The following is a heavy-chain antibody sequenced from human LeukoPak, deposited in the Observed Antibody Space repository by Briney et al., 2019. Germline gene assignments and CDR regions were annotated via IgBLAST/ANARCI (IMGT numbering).Heavy chain of an antibody. CDR1: GYTLTELS. Sequence: ASVKVSCKVSGYTLTELSMHWVRQAPGKGLEWMGGFDPEDGETIYAQKFQGRVTMTEDTSTDTAYMELSSLRSEDTAVYYCAHLDYYYYGMDVWGQGTTVTVSS. CDR2: FDPEDGET. CDR3: AHLDYYYYGMDV. V-gene: IGHV1-24*01. J-gene: IGHJ6*02.